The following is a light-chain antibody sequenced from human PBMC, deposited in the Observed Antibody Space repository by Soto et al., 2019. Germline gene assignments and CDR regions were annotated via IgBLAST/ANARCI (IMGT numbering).Light chain of an antibody. J-gene: IGLJ1*01. CDR2: DVT. V-gene: IGLV2-14*01. CDR1: SSDVGGYNY. CDR3: SSYTSSSTPRV. Sequence: QSVLTQPASVSGSPGQSITISCTGTSSDVGGYNYVSWYQQHPGKAPKLMIYDVTDRPSGVPNRFSGSKAGNTASLTIPGLQDEDEADYYCSSYTSSSTPRVFGTGTKRTVL.